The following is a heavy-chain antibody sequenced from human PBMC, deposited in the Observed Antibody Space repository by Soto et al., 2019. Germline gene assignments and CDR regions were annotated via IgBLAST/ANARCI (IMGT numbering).Heavy chain of an antibody. D-gene: IGHD3-3*01. Sequence: GSLRLSCAASGFSVSSNYMSWVRQAPGKGLEWVSVFYTDGSRYYADSVKGRCTMSRDTSKNTLNLQMNSLRAEDTAVYYCAKFNLADTTRYYDFWSGWLTQTPGYYYYGMDVWGQGTTVTVSS. CDR1: GFSVSSNY. CDR2: FYTDGSR. V-gene: IGHV3-53*01. CDR3: AKFNLADTTRYYDFWSGWLTQTPGYYYYGMDV. J-gene: IGHJ6*02.